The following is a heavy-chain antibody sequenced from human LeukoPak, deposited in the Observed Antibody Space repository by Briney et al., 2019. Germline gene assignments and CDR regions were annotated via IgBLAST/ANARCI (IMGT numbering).Heavy chain of an antibody. J-gene: IGHJ4*02. D-gene: IGHD6-19*01. CDR1: GYTFTGYY. CDR2: INPNSGGT. V-gene: IGHV1-2*02. Sequence: ASVKVSCKASGYTFTGYYMHWVRQAPGQGLEWMGWINPNSGGTNYAQKFQGRVTMTRDTSISTAYMELSRLRSDDTAVYYCARDLAVAGPPGNYWGQGTLVTVSS. CDR3: ARDLAVAGPPGNY.